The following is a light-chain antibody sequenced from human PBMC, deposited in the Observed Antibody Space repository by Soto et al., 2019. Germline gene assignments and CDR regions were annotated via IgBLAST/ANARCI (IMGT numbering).Light chain of an antibody. CDR1: RSVLASSNNKNF. CDR3: QQYYTSPFT. J-gene: IGKJ3*01. V-gene: IGKV4-1*01. CDR2: WAS. Sequence: DIVMTQSPDSLALSLGERATINCKSSRSVLASSNNKNFLAWYQQKPRQPPRLLIYWASTRESGVPDRFSGSGSGTDFTLTISSLQAEDAAVYYCQQYYTSPFTFCPGTKVEIK.